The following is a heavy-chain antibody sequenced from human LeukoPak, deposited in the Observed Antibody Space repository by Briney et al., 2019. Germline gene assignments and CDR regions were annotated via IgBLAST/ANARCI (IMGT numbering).Heavy chain of an antibody. CDR3: ARGGNYYPYYFDY. CDR1: GGSISSYY. V-gene: IGHV4-59*01. CDR2: IYYSGNT. Sequence: SETLSLTCTVSGGSISSYYWSWFRQPPGKGLEWIGYIYYSGNTNYNPSLKSRVTISVDTSKNQFSLKLSSVTAADTAVYYCARGGNYYPYYFDYWGQGALVIVSS. J-gene: IGHJ4*02. D-gene: IGHD1-26*01.